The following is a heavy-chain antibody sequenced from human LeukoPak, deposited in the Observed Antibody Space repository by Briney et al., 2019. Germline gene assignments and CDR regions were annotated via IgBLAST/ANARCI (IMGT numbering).Heavy chain of an antibody. J-gene: IGHJ4*02. D-gene: IGHD1-14*01. CDR1: GFTFSSYA. Sequence: GGSLRLSCAASGFTFSSYAMNCVRQAPGKGLEWVSAISGSGGNTYYADSVKGRFTISRDNSKNTLYLQMNSLRAEDTALYYCAKPAKTDYADYWGQGTLVTVSS. CDR3: AKPAKTDYADY. V-gene: IGHV3-23*01. CDR2: ISGSGGNT.